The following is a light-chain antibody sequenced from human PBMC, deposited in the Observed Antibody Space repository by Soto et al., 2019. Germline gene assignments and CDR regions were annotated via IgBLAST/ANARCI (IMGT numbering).Light chain of an antibody. V-gene: IGLV2-14*01. Sequence: QSVLTQPASVSGSPGQSITISCTGTSSDVGTRNFVSWYQRHPGKAPKLMIYQVTNRPSGVSNRFSGSKSGNTASLTISGLQAEDEADYYCSSYTDRTNYVFGTGTKVTVL. J-gene: IGLJ1*01. CDR1: SSDVGTRNF. CDR3: SSYTDRTNYV. CDR2: QVT.